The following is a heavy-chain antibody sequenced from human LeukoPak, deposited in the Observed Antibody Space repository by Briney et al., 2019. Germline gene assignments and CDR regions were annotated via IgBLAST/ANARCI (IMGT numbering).Heavy chain of an antibody. CDR1: GFTFSTYW. D-gene: IGHD1-26*01. V-gene: IGHV3-7*01. CDR2: IKPDGSEQ. CDR3: ARLVGATHPNFDY. Sequence: GGSLRLSCGASGFTFSTYWMSWVRQAPGKGLEWVANIKPDGSEQYYVDSVKGRFTISRDNAKNSLYLQMNSLRAEDTAVYYCARLVGATHPNFDYWGQGTLVTVSS. J-gene: IGHJ4*02.